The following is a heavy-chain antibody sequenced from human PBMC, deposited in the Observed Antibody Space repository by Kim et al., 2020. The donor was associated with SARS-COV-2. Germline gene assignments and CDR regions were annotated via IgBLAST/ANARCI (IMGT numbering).Heavy chain of an antibody. D-gene: IGHD2-2*02. CDR3: ATHDLAGVPAAIRGSPHGHFGQ. J-gene: IGHJ4*01. CDR1: GYTFSSYA. CDR2: INTNTGNP. Sequence: ASVKVSCKASGYTFSSYAMNWVRQAPGQGLEWMGWINTNTGNPTYAQGFTGRFVFSLDTSVSTAFLQISSLKAEDTAVYYCATHDLAGVPAAIRGSPHGHFGQWGRGTLLTVPS. V-gene: IGHV7-4-1*02.